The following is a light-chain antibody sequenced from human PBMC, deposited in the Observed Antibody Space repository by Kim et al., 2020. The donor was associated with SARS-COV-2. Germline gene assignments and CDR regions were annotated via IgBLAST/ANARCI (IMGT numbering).Light chain of an antibody. CDR1: NIGTKS. Sequence: SYELTQPPSVSVAPGKTATITCGGTNIGTKSVHWYQQRPGQAPVLVISYDRDRPSGIPERFSGSNSGNTATLTISRVEAGDEADYYCQVWDSSGDHHVRFGGGTKVTVL. CDR3: QVWDSSGDHHVR. V-gene: IGLV3-21*04. CDR2: YDR. J-gene: IGLJ2*01.